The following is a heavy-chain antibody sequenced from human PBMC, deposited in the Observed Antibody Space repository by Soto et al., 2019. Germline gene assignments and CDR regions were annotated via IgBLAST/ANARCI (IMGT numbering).Heavy chain of an antibody. V-gene: IGHV4-34*01. Sequence: SETLSLTCAVYGGSFSGYYWSWIRQPPGKGLEWIGEINHSGSTNYNPSLKSRVTISVDTSKNQFSLKLSSVTAADTAVYYCARGRRKCSSTSCYTAFDIWGQGTMVTVSS. D-gene: IGHD2-2*02. CDR3: ARGRRKCSSTSCYTAFDI. J-gene: IGHJ3*02. CDR2: INHSGST. CDR1: GGSFSGYY.